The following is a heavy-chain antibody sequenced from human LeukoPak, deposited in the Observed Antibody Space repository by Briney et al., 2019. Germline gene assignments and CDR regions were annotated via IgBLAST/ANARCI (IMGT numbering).Heavy chain of an antibody. CDR3: ARGTMFPYYFDY. J-gene: IGHJ4*02. D-gene: IGHD3-10*02. Sequence: GGSLRLSCAASGFTFSSYTMTWVRQAPGEGLEWVSGISGSGDTTYYADSVKGRFTISRDNSKNTLYLQMNSLRAEDTAVYYCARGTMFPYYFDYWGQGTLVTVSS. CDR2: ISGSGDTT. CDR1: GFTFSSYT. V-gene: IGHV3-23*01.